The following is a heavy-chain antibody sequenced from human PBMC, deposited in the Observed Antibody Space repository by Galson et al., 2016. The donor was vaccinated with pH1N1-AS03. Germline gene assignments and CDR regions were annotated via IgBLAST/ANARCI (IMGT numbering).Heavy chain of an antibody. CDR3: ARDSGGWAVDF. J-gene: IGHJ3*01. D-gene: IGHD6-19*01. V-gene: IGHV1-69*06. CDR1: GGTLNNYA. CDR2: ISPIFGSA. Sequence: SVKVSCKASGGTLNNYAVNWVRQAPGQGLEWMGGISPIFGSANYAQKFQGRVTMTRDTSTSTFYMELSSLKSDGTAVYFCARDSGGWAVDFWGQGTEVTVSS.